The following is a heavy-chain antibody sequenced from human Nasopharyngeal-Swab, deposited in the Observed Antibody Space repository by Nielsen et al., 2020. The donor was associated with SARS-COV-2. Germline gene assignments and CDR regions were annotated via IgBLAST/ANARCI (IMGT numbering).Heavy chain of an antibody. CDR3: ATATPYGRFDWFDP. J-gene: IGHJ5*02. D-gene: IGHD1-26*01. CDR1: GYTLTELS. V-gene: IGHV1-24*01. Sequence: ASVKVSCKVSGYTLTELSMHWVRQAPGKGLEWMGGFDPEDGETIYAQKFQGRVTMTEDTSTDTAYMELSSLRSEDTAVYYCATATPYGRFDWFDPWAREPWSPSPQ. CDR2: FDPEDGET.